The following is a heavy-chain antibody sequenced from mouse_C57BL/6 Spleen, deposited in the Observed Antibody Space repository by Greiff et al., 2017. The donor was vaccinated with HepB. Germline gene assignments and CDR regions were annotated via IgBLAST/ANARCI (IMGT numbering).Heavy chain of an antibody. Sequence: DVMLVESGGGLVKPGGSLKLSCAASGFTFSSYAMSWVRQTPEKRLEWVATISDGGSYTYYPDNVKGRFTISRDNAKNNLYLQMSHLKSEDTAMYYGARDGGVYYGSSYGYFDVWGTGTTVTVSS. V-gene: IGHV5-4*01. CDR2: ISDGGSYT. CDR1: GFTFSSYA. CDR3: ARDGGVYYGSSYGYFDV. J-gene: IGHJ1*03. D-gene: IGHD1-1*01.